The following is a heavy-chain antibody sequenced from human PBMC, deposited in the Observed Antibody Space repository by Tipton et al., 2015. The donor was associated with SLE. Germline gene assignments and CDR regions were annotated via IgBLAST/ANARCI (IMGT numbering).Heavy chain of an antibody. V-gene: IGHV1-18*01. CDR3: VRDVKGLDVDY. CDR1: GYTFTGYG. D-gene: IGHD5-24*01. CDR2: ISGYNGDT. J-gene: IGHJ4*02. Sequence: QSGAEVKKPGASVKVSCQASGYTFTGYGISWVRLAPGQGLEWMGWISGYNGDTNYAQKVQDRFTMTTDTSTSTAYMELRSLRSDDTAVYYCVRDVKGLDVDYWGPGSLLTVSS.